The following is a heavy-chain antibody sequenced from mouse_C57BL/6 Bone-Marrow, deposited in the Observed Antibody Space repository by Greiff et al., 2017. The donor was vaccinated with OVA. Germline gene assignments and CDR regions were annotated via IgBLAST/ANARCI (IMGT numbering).Heavy chain of an antibody. V-gene: IGHV1-64*01. CDR2: FHPNSGST. J-gene: IGHJ1*03. CDR1: GYTFTSYW. D-gene: IGHD1-1*01. Sequence: QVQLQQPGAELVKPGASVKLSCKASGYTFTSYWMHWVKQRPGQGLEWIGMFHPNSGSTNYNEKFKSKATLTVAKSSSTAYMLLSSLTSEDSAVYYCARSYDSSLWYFDVWGTGTTVTVSS. CDR3: ARSYDSSLWYFDV.